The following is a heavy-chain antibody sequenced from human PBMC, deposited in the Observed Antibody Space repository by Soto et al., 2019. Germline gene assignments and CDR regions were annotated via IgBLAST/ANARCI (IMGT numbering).Heavy chain of an antibody. CDR2: ISYDGSNK. CDR1: GFTFSSYC. V-gene: IGHV3-30*18. D-gene: IGHD3-16*01. Sequence: GGSLRLSCAASGFTFSSYCMHWVRQAPGKGLEWVAVISYDGSNKYYADSVKGRFTISRDNSKNTLYLQMNSLRAEDTAVYYCAKDLWGSGSPFDYWGQGTLVTVSS. J-gene: IGHJ4*02. CDR3: AKDLWGSGSPFDY.